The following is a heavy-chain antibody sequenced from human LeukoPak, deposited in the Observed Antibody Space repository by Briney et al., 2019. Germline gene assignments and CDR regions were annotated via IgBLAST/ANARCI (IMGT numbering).Heavy chain of an antibody. Sequence: SETLSLTCTVSGGSISRYFWSWIRQPAGKGLEWIGRIYISGSTNYNPSLKSRVTMSLDTPKNQFSLKLSSVTAADTAVYYCARGDTWDFDYWGQGTLVTVSS. CDR1: GGSISRYF. V-gene: IGHV4-4*07. D-gene: IGHD1-26*01. J-gene: IGHJ4*02. CDR2: IYISGST. CDR3: ARGDTWDFDY.